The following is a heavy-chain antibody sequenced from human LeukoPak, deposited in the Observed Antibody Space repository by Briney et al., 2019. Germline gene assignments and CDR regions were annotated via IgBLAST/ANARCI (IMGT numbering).Heavy chain of an antibody. D-gene: IGHD2-15*01. CDR2: IYPGDADT. CDR3: ARLDCSGGSCYGGYFDY. J-gene: IGHJ4*02. Sequence: GESLKISCKGSGYSFTSYWIGWVRQMPGKGREGMGIIYPGDADTRYSPSFQGQVTISADKSISTAYLQWSSLKASDTAMYYCARLDCSGGSCYGGYFDYWGQGTLVTVSS. V-gene: IGHV5-51*01. CDR1: GYSFTSYW.